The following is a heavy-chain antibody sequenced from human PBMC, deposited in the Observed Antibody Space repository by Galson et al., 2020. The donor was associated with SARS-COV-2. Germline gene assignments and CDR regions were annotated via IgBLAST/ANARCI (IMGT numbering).Heavy chain of an antibody. CDR1: GFTFSIYA. V-gene: IGHV3-23*01. CDR2: IRGSGGTT. J-gene: IGHJ4*02. CDR3: AKGSGNDFWSGYLIDY. Sequence: GGSLRLSCAASGFTFSIYAMSWVRQAPGKGLEWVSAIRGSGGTTYSADSVKGRFTISRDNSKNTLYLQMNSLRAEDTAVYYCAKGSGNDFWSGYLIDYWGQGTLVTVSS. D-gene: IGHD3-3*01.